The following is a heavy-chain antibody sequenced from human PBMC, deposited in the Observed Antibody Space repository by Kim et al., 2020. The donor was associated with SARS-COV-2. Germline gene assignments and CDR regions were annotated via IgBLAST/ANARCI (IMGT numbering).Heavy chain of an antibody. J-gene: IGHJ6*02. CDR3: ARNGMDV. V-gene: IGHV7-4-1*02. CDR2: NTGNP. Sequence: NTGNPTYSQAFTGRFVFSLDTSVSTAYLQISTLRAEDTAVYYCARNGMDVWGQGTTVTVSS.